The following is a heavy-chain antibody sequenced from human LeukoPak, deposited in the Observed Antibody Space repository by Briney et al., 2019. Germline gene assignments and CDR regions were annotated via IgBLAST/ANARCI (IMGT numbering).Heavy chain of an antibody. CDR1: GFTFSSYG. D-gene: IGHD3-22*01. V-gene: IGHV3-30*18. CDR2: ISYDGSNK. Sequence: GGSLRLSCAASGFTFSSYGMHWVRQAPGKGLEWVAVISYDGSNKYYADSVKGRFTISRDNSKNTLYLQMNSLRAEDTAVYYCAKGPAERLYYYDSSGYSINAFDIWGQGTMVTVSP. J-gene: IGHJ3*02. CDR3: AKGPAERLYYYDSSGYSINAFDI.